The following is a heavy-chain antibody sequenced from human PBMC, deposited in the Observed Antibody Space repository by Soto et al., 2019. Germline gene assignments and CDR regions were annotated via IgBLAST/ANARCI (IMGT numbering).Heavy chain of an antibody. CDR1: GFTFSSYS. CDR3: ARDPSMVRGENWYFDL. D-gene: IGHD3-10*01. V-gene: IGHV3-21*01. Sequence: GGSLRLSCAASGFTFSSYSMSWVRQAPGKGLQWVSSISSSRSYIYYADSVRGRFTISRDDAKNSLYLQMNSLRAEDTAVYYCARDPSMVRGENWYFDLWGRGTLVTVSS. J-gene: IGHJ2*01. CDR2: ISSSRSYI.